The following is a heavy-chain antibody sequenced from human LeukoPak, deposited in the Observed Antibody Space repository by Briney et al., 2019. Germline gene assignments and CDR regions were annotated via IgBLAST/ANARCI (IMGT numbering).Heavy chain of an antibody. CDR1: GYTFTSYY. CDR3: ARDQFSSSWDPTYYFDY. CDR2: INPTGGNT. D-gene: IGHD6-13*01. Sequence: ASVKVSCKASGYTFTSYYMHWVRRAPGQGLEWMGLINPTGGNTGYAQKFQGRVTMTRNTSISTAYMELSSLRSEDTAIYYCARDQFSSSWDPTYYFDYWGQGTLVTVSS. J-gene: IGHJ4*02. V-gene: IGHV1-8*01.